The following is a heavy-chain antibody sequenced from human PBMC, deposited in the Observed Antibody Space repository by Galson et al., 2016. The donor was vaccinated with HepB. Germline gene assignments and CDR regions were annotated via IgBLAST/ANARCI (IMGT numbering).Heavy chain of an antibody. D-gene: IGHD3-10*01. V-gene: IGHV3-21*01. CDR1: GFTFSSYS. CDR3: ARDIEKFGELFHYYGMDV. Sequence: SLRLSCAASGFTFSSYSMNWVRQAPGKGLEWVSSITSSSSYIYHADSVKGRFTISRDNAKNSLYLQMNSLSAEDTAVYYCARDIEKFGELFHYYGMDVCGQGTTVTVSS. CDR2: ITSSSSYI. J-gene: IGHJ6*02.